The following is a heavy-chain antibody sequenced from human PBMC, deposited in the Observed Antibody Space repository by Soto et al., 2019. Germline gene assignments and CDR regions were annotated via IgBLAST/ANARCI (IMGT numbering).Heavy chain of an antibody. D-gene: IGHD4-17*01. CDR3: ARGSTVTTDNWFDP. CDR2: IYPGDSDT. V-gene: IGHV5-51*01. J-gene: IGHJ5*02. Sequence: GESLKISCKGSGYSFSSDWIGWVRQMPGKGLEWIGIIYPGDSDTRYSPSFQGQVTIAADKSINTAYLQWRSLKASDTAVYYCARGSTVTTDNWFDPWGQGTLVTVSS. CDR1: GYSFSSDW.